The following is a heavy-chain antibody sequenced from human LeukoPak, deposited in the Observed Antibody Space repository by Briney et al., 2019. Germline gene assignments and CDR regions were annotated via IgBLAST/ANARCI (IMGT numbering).Heavy chain of an antibody. V-gene: IGHV4-39*07. CDR2: IYYSGST. CDR1: GGSISSSSYY. J-gene: IGHJ6*02. Sequence: SETLSLTCTVSGGSISSSSYYWGWIRQPPGKGLEWIGSIYYSGSTYYNPSLKSRVTISVDTSKNQFSLKLSSVTAADTAVYYCARGMSYDFWSGYYRGWDYGMDVWGQGTTVTVSS. D-gene: IGHD3-3*01. CDR3: ARGMSYDFWSGYYRGWDYGMDV.